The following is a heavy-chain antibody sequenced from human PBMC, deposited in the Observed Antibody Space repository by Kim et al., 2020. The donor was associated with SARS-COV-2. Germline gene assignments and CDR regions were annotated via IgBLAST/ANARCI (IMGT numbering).Heavy chain of an antibody. J-gene: IGHJ4*02. V-gene: IGHV1-3*01. CDR3: ARAPAIAVAGGLGY. D-gene: IGHD6-19*01. Sequence: SQKFQGRVTITRDTSASTAYMELSSLRSEDTAVYYCARAPAIAVAGGLGYWGQGTLVTVSS.